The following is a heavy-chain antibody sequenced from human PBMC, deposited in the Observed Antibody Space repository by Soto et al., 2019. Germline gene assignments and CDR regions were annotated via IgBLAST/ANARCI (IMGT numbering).Heavy chain of an antibody. Sequence: KSSETLSLTCTVSGGSISSGGYYWSWIRQHPGKGLEWIGYIYYSGSTYYNPSLKSRVTISVDTSKNQFSLKLSSVTAADTAVYYCAREVRYCSSTSCYIVDHWGQGTLVTVSS. CDR3: AREVRYCSSTSCYIVDH. V-gene: IGHV4-31*03. D-gene: IGHD2-2*02. CDR1: GGSISSGGYY. J-gene: IGHJ5*02. CDR2: IYYSGST.